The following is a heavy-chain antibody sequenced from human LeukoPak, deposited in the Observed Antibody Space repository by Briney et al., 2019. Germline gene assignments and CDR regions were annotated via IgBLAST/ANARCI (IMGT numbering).Heavy chain of an antibody. CDR1: GFTFGDYA. V-gene: IGHV3-49*03. CDR2: IRSKAYGGTT. J-gene: IGHJ4*02. Sequence: GGSLRLSCTASGFTFGDYAMSWFRQAPGKGLEWVGFIRSKAYGGTTEYAASVKGRFTISRDDSKSIAYLQMNSLKTEDSAVYYCTRDRDFWSGYGVDYWGQGTLVTVSS. D-gene: IGHD3-3*01. CDR3: TRDRDFWSGYGVDY.